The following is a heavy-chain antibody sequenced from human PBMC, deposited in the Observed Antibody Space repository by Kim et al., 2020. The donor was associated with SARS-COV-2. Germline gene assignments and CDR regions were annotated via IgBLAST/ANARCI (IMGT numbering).Heavy chain of an antibody. CDR3: ATGYSYGYGMDV. V-gene: IGHV3-9*01. Sequence: GDADSVKGRFTISRDNAKNSLYLQMNSLRAEDTALYYCATGYSYGYGMDVWGQGTTVTVSS. J-gene: IGHJ6*02. D-gene: IGHD5-18*01.